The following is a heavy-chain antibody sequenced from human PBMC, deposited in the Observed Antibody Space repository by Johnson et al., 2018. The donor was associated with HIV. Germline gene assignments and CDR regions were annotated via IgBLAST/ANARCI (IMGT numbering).Heavy chain of an antibody. CDR3: AKDIERFGEFDAFDI. CDR2: ISGSGSI. J-gene: IGHJ3*02. D-gene: IGHD3-10*01. Sequence: VQLVESGGGLVQPGGSLRLSCAASGFTFSSYAMSWVRQAPGKGLEWVSAISGSGSIGYADSVKGRFTISRDNAKNSLYLQMNSLRAEDTALYYCAKDIERFGEFDAFDIWGQGTMVTVSS. CDR1: GFTFSSYA. V-gene: IGHV3-9*01.